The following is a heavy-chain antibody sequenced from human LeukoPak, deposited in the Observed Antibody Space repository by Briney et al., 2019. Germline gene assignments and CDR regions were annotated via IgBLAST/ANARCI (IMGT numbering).Heavy chain of an antibody. CDR1: GGSISSYY. J-gene: IGHJ4*02. CDR3: ATTYY. CDR2: IYYSGST. V-gene: IGHV4-59*01. Sequence: SETLSLTCTVSGGSISSYYWSWIRQPPGKGLEWIGYIYYSGSTNYNPSLKSRVTISVDTSKNQFSLRLSSVTAADTAVYYCATTYYWGQGTLVTVSS.